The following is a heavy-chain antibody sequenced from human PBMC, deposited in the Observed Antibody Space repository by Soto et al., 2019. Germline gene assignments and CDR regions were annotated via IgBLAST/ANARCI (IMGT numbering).Heavy chain of an antibody. CDR3: ALLKRGSSFDY. J-gene: IGHJ4*02. CDR1: GGTFSSYA. V-gene: IGHV1-8*02. Sequence: QVQLVQSGAEVKKPGSSVKVSCKASGGTFSSYAISWVRQAPGQGLEWMGWMNPNSGNTGYAQKFQGRVTMTRNTSISTAYMELSSLRSEDTAVYYCALLKRGSSFDYWGQGTLVTVSS. D-gene: IGHD6-6*01. CDR2: MNPNSGNT.